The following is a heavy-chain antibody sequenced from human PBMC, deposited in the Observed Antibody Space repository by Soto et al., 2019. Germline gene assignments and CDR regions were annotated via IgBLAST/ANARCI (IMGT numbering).Heavy chain of an antibody. J-gene: IGHJ4*02. D-gene: IGHD3-10*01. CDR2: IGSDGSPI. CDR3: SRTRYASGIEDF. V-gene: IGHV3-11*01. CDR1: GFTFSDYY. Sequence: GESLKISCAASGFTFSDYYMTWIRQAPGKGLEWVSYIGSDGSPIYYAASVWGRFTVSRDNAKNSLYLQMNGLRDEDTAVYYCSRTRYASGIEDFWGQGTLVTVSS.